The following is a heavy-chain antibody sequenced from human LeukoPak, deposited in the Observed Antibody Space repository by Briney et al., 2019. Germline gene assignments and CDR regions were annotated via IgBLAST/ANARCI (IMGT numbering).Heavy chain of an antibody. CDR1: GYTFTSYD. CDR3: ARGGGNIAAAVWFDP. Sequence: GASVKVSCKASGYTFTSYDINWVRQATGQGLEWMGWMNPNSGNTGYAQKFQGRVTMTRNTSISTACMELSSLRSEDTAVYYCARGGGNIAAAVWFDPWGQGTLVTVSS. CDR2: MNPNSGNT. D-gene: IGHD6-13*01. V-gene: IGHV1-8*01. J-gene: IGHJ5*02.